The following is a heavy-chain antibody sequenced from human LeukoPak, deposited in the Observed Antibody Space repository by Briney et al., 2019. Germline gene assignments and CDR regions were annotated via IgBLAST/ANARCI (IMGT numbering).Heavy chain of an antibody. CDR3: ARDQGDYGDHRYFDY. CDR2: LYTRGGT. Sequence: SETLSLTCTVSGGSISSYSWNWIRQPAGKGLEWIGRLYTRGGTTYNPSLKSRVTMSVDTSKKHFSLKLSSVTAADTAVYYCARDQGDYGDHRYFDYWGQGTLVTVSS. D-gene: IGHD4-17*01. V-gene: IGHV4-4*07. CDR1: GGSISSYS. J-gene: IGHJ4*02.